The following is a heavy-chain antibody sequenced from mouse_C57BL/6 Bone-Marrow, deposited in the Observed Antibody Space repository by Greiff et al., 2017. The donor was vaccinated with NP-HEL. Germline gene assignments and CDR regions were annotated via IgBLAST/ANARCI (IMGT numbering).Heavy chain of an antibody. CDR2: IHPNSGSN. J-gene: IGHJ3*01. V-gene: IGHV1-64*01. Sequence: QVQLQQSGAELVKPGASVKLSCKASGYTFTSYWMHWVKQRPGQGLEWIGMIHPNSGSNNYNEKFKSKATLTLDKSSRTAYMQLSSLTSEDSAVYYCARSRGFAYWGQGTLVTVSA. CDR1: GYTFTSYW. CDR3: ARSRGFAY.